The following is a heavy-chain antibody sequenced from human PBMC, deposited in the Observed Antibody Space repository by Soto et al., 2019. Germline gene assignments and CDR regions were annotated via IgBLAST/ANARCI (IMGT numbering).Heavy chain of an antibody. CDR1: GFTFSSYS. J-gene: IGHJ6*03. CDR2: ISSSSSYI. Sequence: GGSLRLSCAASGFTFSSYSMNWVRQAPGKGLEWVSSISSSSSYIYYADSVKGRFTISRDNAKNSLYLKMNSLRAEDTAVYYCARVWGLERYYDILTGYYRGYYMDVWGKGTTVTVSS. V-gene: IGHV3-21*01. CDR3: ARVWGLERYYDILTGYYRGYYMDV. D-gene: IGHD3-9*01.